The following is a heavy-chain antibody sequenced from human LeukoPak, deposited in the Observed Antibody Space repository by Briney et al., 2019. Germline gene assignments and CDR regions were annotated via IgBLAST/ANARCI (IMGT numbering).Heavy chain of an antibody. CDR1: GGSISSSNW. Sequence: PSETLSLTCAVSGGSISSSNWWSWVRQPPGKGLEWIGEIYRSGSTNYNPSLKSRVTISVDKSKNQFSLKLSSVTAADTAVYYCASKRFGYDSSGYYKQDDAFDIWAQGKMVTVSS. CDR3: ASKRFGYDSSGYYKQDDAFDI. J-gene: IGHJ3*02. CDR2: IYRSGST. V-gene: IGHV4-4*02. D-gene: IGHD3-22*01.